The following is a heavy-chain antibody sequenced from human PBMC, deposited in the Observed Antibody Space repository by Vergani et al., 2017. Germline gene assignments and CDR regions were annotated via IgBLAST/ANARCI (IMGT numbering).Heavy chain of an antibody. D-gene: IGHD3-22*01. J-gene: IGHJ4*02. V-gene: IGHV4-34*01. CDR1: GGSFSGYY. CDR2: INHSGST. Sequence: QVQLQQWGAGLLKPSETLSLTCAVYGGSFSGYYWSWIRQPPGKGLEWIGEINHSGSTNYNTSLKSRVTISVDTSKNTFYLKMSSVTAADTAVYYCARGPGYYDSSGYYYPGRSPFGYWGQGTLVTVSS. CDR3: ARGPGYYDSSGYYYPGRSPFGY.